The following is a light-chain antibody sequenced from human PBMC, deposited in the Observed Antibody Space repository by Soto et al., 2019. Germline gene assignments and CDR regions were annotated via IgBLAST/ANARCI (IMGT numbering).Light chain of an antibody. CDR1: GSSIGTNT. J-gene: IGLJ2*01. V-gene: IGLV1-44*01. Sequence: QSVLTQPPSASGTPGQRVTISCSGSGSSIGTNTVNWYRQLPGTAPKLLIYGDNQRPSGVPDRFSGSKSGTSASLAISGLQSEDEAEYYCFLSYSGVVVFGGGTKLTVL. CDR3: FLSYSGVVV. CDR2: GDN.